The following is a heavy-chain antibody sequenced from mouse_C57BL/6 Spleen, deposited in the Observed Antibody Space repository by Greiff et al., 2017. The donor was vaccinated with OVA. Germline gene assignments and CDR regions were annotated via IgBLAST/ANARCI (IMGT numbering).Heavy chain of an antibody. D-gene: IGHD2-3*01. V-gene: IGHV10-1*01. CDR2: IRSKSNNYAT. CDR3: AYDGYSAWFAY. J-gene: IGHJ3*01. CDR1: GFSFHTYA. Sequence: EVQGVESGGGLVQPKGSLKLSCAASGFSFHTYAMNWVRQAPGTGLEWVARIRSKSNNYATYYADSVKDRFTISRDDSESMLYLQMNNLKTEDTAMYYCAYDGYSAWFAYWGQGTLVTVSA.